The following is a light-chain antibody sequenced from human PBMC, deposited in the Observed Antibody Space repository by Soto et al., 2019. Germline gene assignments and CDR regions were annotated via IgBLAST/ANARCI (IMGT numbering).Light chain of an antibody. CDR1: QSVSTN. CDR2: GTS. J-gene: IGKJ5*01. CDR3: QQYNNWPIT. V-gene: IGKV3-15*01. Sequence: EIVMTQSPATLSVSPGERATLSCRASQSVSTNLAWYQQKPGQAPRLLIYGTSTRATGIPARFSGSGSGKELHLAISSLQSEDFGVYYCQQYNNWPITFGQGTRLEIK.